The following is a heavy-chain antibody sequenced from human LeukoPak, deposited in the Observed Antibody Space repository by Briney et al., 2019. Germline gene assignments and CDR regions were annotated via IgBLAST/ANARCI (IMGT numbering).Heavy chain of an antibody. CDR1: GGSFSGYY. CDR2: INHSGST. D-gene: IGHD4-17*01. Sequence: KRSETLSLTCAVYGGSFSGYYWSWIRQPPGKGLEWIGEINHSGSTNYNPSLKSRVTISVDTSKNQFSLKLSSVTAADTAVYYCVAAYGDYDYWGQGTLVTVSS. J-gene: IGHJ4*02. V-gene: IGHV4-34*01. CDR3: VAAYGDYDY.